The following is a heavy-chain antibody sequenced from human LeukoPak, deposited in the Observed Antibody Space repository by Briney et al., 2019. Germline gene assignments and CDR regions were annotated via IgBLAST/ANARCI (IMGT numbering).Heavy chain of an antibody. CDR3: ARHIGGGIEDMDV. Sequence: SETLSLTCTVSGGSIGTYYWSWVRQPPGTGLEWIGYIYVTGTRYNPYLQSRVTISVDRSRNQFFLKMTSVTAADTAVYYCARHIGGGIEDMDVWGRGTKVTVSS. CDR1: GGSIGTYY. CDR2: IYVTGT. D-gene: IGHD3-16*02. V-gene: IGHV4-59*08. J-gene: IGHJ6*03.